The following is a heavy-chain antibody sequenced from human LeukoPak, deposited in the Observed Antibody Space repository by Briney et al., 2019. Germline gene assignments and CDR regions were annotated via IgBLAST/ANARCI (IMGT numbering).Heavy chain of an antibody. CDR3: ARVTVSSGVDY. CDR1: GFTFSDYY. Sequence: PGGSLRLSCAASGFTFSDYYMSWIRQAPGKGLEWVSYISSTGNTIYYADSVKGRFTISRDNAKNSLYLQMNSLRAEDTAFYYCARVTVSSGVDYWGQGTLVTVSS. J-gene: IGHJ4*02. CDR2: ISSTGNTI. D-gene: IGHD4-11*01. V-gene: IGHV3-11*04.